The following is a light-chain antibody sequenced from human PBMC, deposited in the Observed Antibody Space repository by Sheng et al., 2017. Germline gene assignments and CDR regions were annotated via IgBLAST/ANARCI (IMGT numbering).Light chain of an antibody. V-gene: IGKV3-15*01. CDR2: DAS. CDR1: QSVSTD. CDR3: QQYHNWPPLT. Sequence: DIVMTQSPASLSVSPGETAALSCRASQSVSTDLAWYQQKPGQTPRLLIYDASSRTTDFPARFSGSGSGTDFTLTITSLQSEDFAVYYCQQYHNWPPLTFGPGTRLDIK. J-gene: IGKJ5*01.